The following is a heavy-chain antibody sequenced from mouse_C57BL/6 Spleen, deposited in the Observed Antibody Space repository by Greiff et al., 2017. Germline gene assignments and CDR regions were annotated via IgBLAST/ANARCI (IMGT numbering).Heavy chain of an antibody. D-gene: IGHD1-1*01. CDR2: IDPETGGT. V-gene: IGHV1-15*01. J-gene: IGHJ2*01. CDR3: TRNYGSSYYLDY. CDR1: GYTFTDYE. Sequence: QVQLKQSGAELVRPGASVTLSCKASGYTFTDYEMHWVKQTPVHGLEWIGAIDPETGGTAYNQKFKGKAILTADKSSSTAYMELRSLTSEDSAVYYCTRNYGSSYYLDYWGQGTTLTVSS.